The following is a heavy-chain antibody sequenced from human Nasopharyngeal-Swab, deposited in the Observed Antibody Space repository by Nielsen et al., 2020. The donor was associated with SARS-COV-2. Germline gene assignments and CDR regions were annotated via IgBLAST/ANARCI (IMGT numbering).Heavy chain of an antibody. D-gene: IGHD4-11*01. J-gene: IGHJ6*02. CDR3: ARRDTVTLYYYYYGMDV. Sequence: GESLKISCAASGLTFSSYSMNWVRQAPGKGLEWVSSISSSSSYIYYADSVKGRFTISRDNAKNSLYLQMNSLRAEDTAVYYCARRDTVTLYYYYYGMDVWGQGTTVTVSS. V-gene: IGHV3-21*01. CDR2: ISSSSSYI. CDR1: GLTFSSYS.